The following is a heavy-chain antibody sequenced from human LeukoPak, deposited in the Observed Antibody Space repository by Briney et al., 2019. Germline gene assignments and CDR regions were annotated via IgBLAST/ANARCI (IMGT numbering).Heavy chain of an antibody. J-gene: IGHJ3*02. CDR2: IKQDGSEK. CDR1: GFTFSSYW. CDR3: ARDRYQPLLYNDPPAFDI. Sequence: GSLRLSCAASGFTFSSYWMSWVRQAPGKGLEWVANIKQDGSEKYYVDSVKGRFTISRDNAKNSLYLQMNSLRAEDTAVYYCARDRYQPLLYNDPPAFDIWGQGTMVTVSS. D-gene: IGHD2-2*02. V-gene: IGHV3-7*01.